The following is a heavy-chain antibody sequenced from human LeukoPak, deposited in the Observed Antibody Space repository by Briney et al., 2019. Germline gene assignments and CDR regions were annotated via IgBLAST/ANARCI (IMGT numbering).Heavy chain of an antibody. Sequence: GGSLRLSCAASGFTVSSNYMSWVRQAPGKGLEWVSVIYSGGSTYYAASVSGRFTISRDNSKNTLYLQMNSLRAEDTAVYYCARVVFDAFDIWGQGTMVTVSS. CDR1: GFTVSSNY. J-gene: IGHJ3*02. V-gene: IGHV3-53*01. CDR3: ARVVFDAFDI. CDR2: IYSGGST.